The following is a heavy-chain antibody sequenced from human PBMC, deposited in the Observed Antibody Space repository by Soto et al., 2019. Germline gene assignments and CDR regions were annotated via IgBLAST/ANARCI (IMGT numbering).Heavy chain of an antibody. Sequence: PSETLSLTCAVSGGSISSSNWWSWVRQPPGKGLEWIGEIYHSGSTNYNPSLKSRVTISVDKSKNQFSLKLSSVTAADTAVYYCARVIAVAGTSNWFDPWGQGTQVTVSS. V-gene: IGHV4-4*02. CDR2: IYHSGST. CDR3: ARVIAVAGTSNWFDP. CDR1: GGSISSSNW. D-gene: IGHD6-13*01. J-gene: IGHJ5*02.